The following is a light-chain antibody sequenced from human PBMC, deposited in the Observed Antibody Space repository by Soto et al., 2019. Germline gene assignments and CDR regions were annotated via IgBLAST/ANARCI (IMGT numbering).Light chain of an antibody. V-gene: IGLV6-57*02. CDR3: QSQGSSNHVV. CDR2: EDN. Sequence: NFMLTQPHSVSESPGKTVTISCTGSSGSIASNYVQWYQQRPGGAPTTVIYEDNQRPSGVPDRFSGSIDSSSNSASLTISGLKTEDEADYYCQSQGSSNHVVFGGGTKLTVL. CDR1: SGSIASNY. J-gene: IGLJ2*01.